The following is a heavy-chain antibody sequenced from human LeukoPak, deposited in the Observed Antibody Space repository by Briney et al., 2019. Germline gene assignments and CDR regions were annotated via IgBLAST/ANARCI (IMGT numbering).Heavy chain of an antibody. CDR2: IYNSETT. Sequence: SQTLSLTCTVSGGSISSGGYYWSWIRQHPEKGLEWIGYIYNSETTYYNPSLKSRVTISVDTSKNQFSLKLSSVTAADTAVYYCARMNSGSSFDYWGQGTLVSVS. V-gene: IGHV4-31*03. CDR3: ARMNSGSSFDY. D-gene: IGHD3-10*01. CDR1: GGSISSGGYY. J-gene: IGHJ4*02.